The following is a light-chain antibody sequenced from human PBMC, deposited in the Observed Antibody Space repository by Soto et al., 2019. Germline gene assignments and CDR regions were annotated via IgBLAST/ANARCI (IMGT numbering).Light chain of an antibody. J-gene: IGKJ4*01. CDR3: QQYGRIPLT. V-gene: IGKV3-20*01. CDR2: DSS. Sequence: EIVLTQSTGTLSFSPGERASLSCRASQSVSRNYVAWYQLRSGQPPRLLIYDSSTRATGIPDRFSGSGSGADFTLTISRLEPGDFAVYFCQQYGRIPLTFGGGSRVEIK. CDR1: QSVSRNY.